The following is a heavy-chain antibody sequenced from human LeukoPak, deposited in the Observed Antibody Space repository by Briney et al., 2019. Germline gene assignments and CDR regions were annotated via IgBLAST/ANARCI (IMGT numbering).Heavy chain of an antibody. Sequence: SQTLSLTCTVSGDSMRIGTFYWNWIRQPAGKGLEWIGRIYTTGTTHYNPSLTSRVTISVDTSKNQFSLKMSSVTAADTAVYYCARGGGYYYMDVWDKGTTVTVSS. J-gene: IGHJ6*03. D-gene: IGHD4-23*01. CDR1: GDSMRIGTFY. CDR2: IYTTGTT. V-gene: IGHV4-61*02. CDR3: ARGGGYYYMDV.